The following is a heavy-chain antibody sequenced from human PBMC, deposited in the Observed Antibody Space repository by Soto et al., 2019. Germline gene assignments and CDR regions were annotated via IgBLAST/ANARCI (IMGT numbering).Heavy chain of an antibody. V-gene: IGHV3-23*01. D-gene: IGHD3-22*01. CDR2: ISGSGGST. J-gene: IGHJ4*02. Sequence: PVGSLRLSCAASGFTFSSYAMSWVRQAPGKGLEWVSAISGSGGSTYYADSVKGRFTISRDNSKNTLYLQMNSLRAEDTAVYYCAKDETMIVVVILNFDYWGQGTLVTVSS. CDR3: AKDETMIVVVILNFDY. CDR1: GFTFSSYA.